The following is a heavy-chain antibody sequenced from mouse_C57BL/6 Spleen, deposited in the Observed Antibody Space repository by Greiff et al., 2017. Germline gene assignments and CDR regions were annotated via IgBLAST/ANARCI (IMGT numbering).Heavy chain of an antibody. V-gene: IGHV1-4*01. CDR3: AIFVYDGYYYLDY. J-gene: IGHJ2*01. Sequence: QVQLQQSGAELARPGASVKMSCKASGYTFTSYTMHWVKQRPGQGLEWIGYINPSSGYTKYNQKFKDKATLTADKSSSTAYMQLSSLTSEDSAVYYCAIFVYDGYYYLDYWGQGTTLTVSS. D-gene: IGHD2-3*01. CDR1: GYTFTSYT. CDR2: INPSSGYT.